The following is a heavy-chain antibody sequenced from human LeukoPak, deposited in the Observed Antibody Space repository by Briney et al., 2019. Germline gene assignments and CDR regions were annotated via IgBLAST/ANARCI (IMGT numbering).Heavy chain of an antibody. D-gene: IGHD3-22*01. J-gene: IGHJ4*02. CDR3: ARDRRYDSSGYPGEDFDY. Sequence: SETLSLTCAVSGYSISSGYYWGWIRQPPGKGLEWIGSIYHSGSTYYNPSLKSRVTISVDTSKNQFSLKLSSVTAADTAVYYCARDRRYDSSGYPGEDFDYWGQGTQVTVSS. CDR2: IYHSGST. CDR1: GYSISSGYY. V-gene: IGHV4-38-2*02.